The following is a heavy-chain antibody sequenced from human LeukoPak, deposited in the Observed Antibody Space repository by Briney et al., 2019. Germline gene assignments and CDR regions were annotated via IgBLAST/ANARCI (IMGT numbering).Heavy chain of an antibody. D-gene: IGHD3-10*01. Sequence: GGSLRLSCAASGFTFSSYWMSWVRQAPGKGLEWVANIKQDGSEKYYVDSVKGRFTISRDNAENSLYLQMNSLRAEDTAVYYRAREGYQLAAYYYGSGVTWGQGTLVTVSS. CDR1: GFTFSSYW. J-gene: IGHJ5*02. CDR2: IKQDGSEK. V-gene: IGHV3-7*01. CDR3: AREGYQLAAYYYGSGVT.